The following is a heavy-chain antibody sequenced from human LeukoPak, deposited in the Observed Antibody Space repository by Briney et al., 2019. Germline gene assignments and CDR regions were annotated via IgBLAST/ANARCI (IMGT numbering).Heavy chain of an antibody. CDR3: ARQAYCGGDCSANFDY. CDR1: GYRFTSHW. Sequence: GESLKISCKGSGYRFTSHWIGWVRPMPGKGLEWMGIISPGDSDARYSPSFQGQVTISADKSINTAYLQWSSLKASDTAMYYCARQAYCGGDCSANFDYWGQGTLVTVSS. D-gene: IGHD2-21*02. J-gene: IGHJ4*02. CDR2: ISPGDSDA. V-gene: IGHV5-51*01.